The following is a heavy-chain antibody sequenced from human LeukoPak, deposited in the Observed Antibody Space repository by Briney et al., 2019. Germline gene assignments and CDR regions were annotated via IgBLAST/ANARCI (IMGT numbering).Heavy chain of an antibody. V-gene: IGHV3-23*01. D-gene: IGHD4-17*01. Sequence: PGGSLRLSCAAFGFTFRSYAMTWVRQAPGKGLDWVSIISASGGNTDYADSVKGRFTISRDNSKNTLYLQMTSLRAEDTAVYYCAKSYGMTTVTYLIDYWGQGTLVTVSS. J-gene: IGHJ4*02. CDR2: ISASGGNT. CDR1: GFTFRSYA. CDR3: AKSYGMTTVTYLIDY.